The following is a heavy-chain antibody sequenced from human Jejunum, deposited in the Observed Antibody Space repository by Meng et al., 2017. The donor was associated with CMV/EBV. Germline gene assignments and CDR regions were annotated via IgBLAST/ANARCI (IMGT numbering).Heavy chain of an antibody. J-gene: IGHJ5*02. Sequence: EVQLLESGGDLIQPGGSLRLSCADSGFTFRNFAMNWFRQAPGKGIEFVARIGGDDFTEYRDSVKGRFTISRDNSKNMMYLQMNSLRVEDTAVYYCAKLVRAWGQGTLVTVSS. V-gene: IGHV3-23*01. D-gene: IGHD3-10*02. CDR2: IGGDDFT. CDR1: GFTFRNFA. CDR3: AKLVRA.